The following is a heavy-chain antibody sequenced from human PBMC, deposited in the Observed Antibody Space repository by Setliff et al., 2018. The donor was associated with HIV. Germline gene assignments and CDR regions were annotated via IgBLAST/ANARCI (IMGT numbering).Heavy chain of an antibody. CDR1: GGSFTSYT. V-gene: IGHV1-69*04. J-gene: IGHJ5*02. CDR2: IIPIVTIA. D-gene: IGHD3-22*01. Sequence: SVKVSCKASGGSFTSYTFSWVRQAPGQGLEWMGRIIPIVTIAHYAEQFVGRVTITADKSTSTTYMEVSSLRSEDTVVNYCARERPGDHYESTGYQLADWFDPWGQGTLVTVSS. CDR3: ARERPGDHYESTGYQLADWFDP.